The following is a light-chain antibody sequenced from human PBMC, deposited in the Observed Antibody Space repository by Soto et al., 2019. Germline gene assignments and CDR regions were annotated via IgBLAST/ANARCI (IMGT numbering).Light chain of an antibody. CDR2: GAS. CDR3: QQRSDWPLT. CDR1: QSIDNY. V-gene: IGKV3-11*01. Sequence: EIVLTQSPSTLSLSPGERATLSCRASQSIDNYLAWYQQKPGQAPRLLIYGASNRAAGVPARFSGSGSGTDFTLAISSLEPEDFAVYYCQQRSDWPLTFGGGTKVDIK. J-gene: IGKJ4*01.